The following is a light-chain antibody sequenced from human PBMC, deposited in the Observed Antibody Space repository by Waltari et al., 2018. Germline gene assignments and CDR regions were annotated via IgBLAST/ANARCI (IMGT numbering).Light chain of an antibody. CDR2: EGS. Sequence: QSALTQPASVSGSPGQSITISCTGTSSDVGSYNLVSWYQQHPGKAPKLMIYEGSKRPSGFSNRFAGSKSGNTASLTISGLQAEDEADYYCCSYAGSSTSHVVFGGGTKLTVL. J-gene: IGLJ2*01. CDR3: CSYAGSSTSHVV. CDR1: SSDVGSYNL. V-gene: IGLV2-23*01.